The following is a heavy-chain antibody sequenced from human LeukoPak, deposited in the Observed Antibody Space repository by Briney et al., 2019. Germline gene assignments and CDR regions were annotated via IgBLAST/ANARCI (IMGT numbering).Heavy chain of an antibody. D-gene: IGHD3-22*01. V-gene: IGHV1-46*01. J-gene: IGHJ4*02. Sequence: GASVKVSCKASGYTFTSYYMHWVRQAPGQGLEWMGIINPSGGSTSYAQKFQGRVTMTRDTSTSTVYMELSSLRFEDTAVYYCARVRRDYYYDSSGTTTGGYFDYWGQGTLVTVSS. CDR3: ARVRRDYYYDSSGTTTGGYFDY. CDR1: GYTFTSYY. CDR2: INPSGGST.